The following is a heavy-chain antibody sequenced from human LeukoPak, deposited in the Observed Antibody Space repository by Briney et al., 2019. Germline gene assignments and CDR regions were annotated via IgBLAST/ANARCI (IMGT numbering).Heavy chain of an antibody. D-gene: IGHD1-14*01. V-gene: IGHV3-11*04. Sequence: PGGSLRLSRAASGFTFSDYYMSWIRQAPGKGLEWVSYISSSGSTIYYADSVKGRFTISRDNAKNSLYLQMNSLRAEDTAVYYCARKTGAYYKYYMDVWGKGTTVTVSS. CDR3: ARKTGAYYKYYMDV. CDR2: ISSSGSTI. CDR1: GFTFSDYY. J-gene: IGHJ6*03.